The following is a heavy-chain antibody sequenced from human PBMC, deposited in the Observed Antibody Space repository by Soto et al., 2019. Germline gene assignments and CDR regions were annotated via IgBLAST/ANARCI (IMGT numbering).Heavy chain of an antibody. Sequence: QVPLQEAGPGLGKPSQTLSLTCTVSGGSISSGDYFWSWIRQSPGTGLEWIGYISSIGSTYYNPSLKSRVSVSRDTSKNQFTLKLSSVTTTDTAVYYCARGLVIRPYYYNGMDVWGQGTTGTVSS. CDR1: GGSISSGDYF. CDR3: ARGLVIRPYYYNGMDV. CDR2: ISSIGST. J-gene: IGHJ6*02. V-gene: IGHV4-30-4*01. D-gene: IGHD3-9*01.